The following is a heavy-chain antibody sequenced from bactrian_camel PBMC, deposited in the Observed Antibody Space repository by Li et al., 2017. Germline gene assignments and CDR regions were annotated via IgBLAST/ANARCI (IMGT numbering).Heavy chain of an antibody. V-gene: IGHV3S40*01. Sequence: VQLVESGGGLVQPGGSLRLSCAASGFTFSNYYMIWVRQAPGKGLEWVSSINSGGSRTYYVDSVESRFTISRDNAYKMVTLQMSSLKPGDTAVYYCAALPCGGGYCYTVADNYWGQGTQVTVS. D-gene: IGHD2*01. CDR1: GFTFSNYY. J-gene: IGHJ4*01. CDR3: AALPCGGGYCYTVADNY. CDR2: INSGGSRT.